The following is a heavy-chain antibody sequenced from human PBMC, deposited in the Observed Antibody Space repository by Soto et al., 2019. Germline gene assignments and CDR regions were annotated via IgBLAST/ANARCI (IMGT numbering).Heavy chain of an antibody. J-gene: IGHJ4*02. CDR2: INKDGSEK. CDR3: SGGVGDAF. V-gene: IGHV3-7*04. D-gene: IGHD1-26*01. CDR1: ESTVSRDW. Sequence: EVHLVESGGGLVQTGGSLRLSCAIFESTVSRDWMNWVRQAPGKGLEWVAHINKDGSEKYYVDSVKGRFTISRDNAKKSLYLQMNSLSAADTAMYYCSGGVGDAFWGQGTLVTVSS.